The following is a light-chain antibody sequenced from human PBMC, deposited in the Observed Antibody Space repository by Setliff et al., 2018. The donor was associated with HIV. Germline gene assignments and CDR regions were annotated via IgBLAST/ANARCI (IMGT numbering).Light chain of an antibody. CDR3: SSYSSNSTPYV. Sequence: ALAQPASVSGSPGQSVTISCTGTSSDIGSYYYVSWYQQHPGKAPKLVIYDVSNRPSGVSDRFSGSRSGNTASLTISGLQAEDEADYYCSSYSSNSTPYVFGSGTKVTVL. V-gene: IGLV2-14*03. CDR1: SSDIGSYYY. J-gene: IGLJ1*01. CDR2: DVS.